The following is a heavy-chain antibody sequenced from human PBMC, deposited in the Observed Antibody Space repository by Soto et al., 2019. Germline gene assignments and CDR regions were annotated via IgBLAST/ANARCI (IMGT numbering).Heavy chain of an antibody. D-gene: IGHD3-9*01. V-gene: IGHV4-39*01. CDR3: ALFGYDILDGYFYY. CDR1: GGSISSSSYY. Sequence: PSETLSLTCTVSGGSISSSSYYWGWIRQPPGKGLEWIGSIYYSGSTYYNPSLKSRVTISVDTSKNQFSLKLSSVTAADTAVYYCALFGYDILDGYFYYWGQGSLVTVSS. J-gene: IGHJ4*02. CDR2: IYYSGST.